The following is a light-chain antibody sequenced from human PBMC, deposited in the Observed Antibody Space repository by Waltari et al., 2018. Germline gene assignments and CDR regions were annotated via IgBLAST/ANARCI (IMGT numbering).Light chain of an antibody. CDR1: RLVDQY. J-gene: IGLJ2*01. Sequence: SYELTQPPSVSVSPGQTATLTCPGDRLVDQYPCWYQQRPGQSPVLVISQGTRRPSGIPERFSGSTSENTATLIISGAQAMDEADYYCQAWDSRTAFVLFGGGTKLTVL. CDR3: QAWDSRTAFVL. CDR2: QGT. V-gene: IGLV3-1*01.